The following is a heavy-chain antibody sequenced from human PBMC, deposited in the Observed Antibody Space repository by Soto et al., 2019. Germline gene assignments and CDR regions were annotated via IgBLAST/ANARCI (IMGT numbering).Heavy chain of an antibody. CDR1: GYTFATST. D-gene: IGHD4-17*01. J-gene: IGHJ4*02. V-gene: IGHV1-18*01. CDR3: AIADYGDDDY. Sequence: QLQLVQSGPEAKKPGASVKVSCKASGYTFATSTISWLRQAPGQGPEWMGWSKAYSGKTNYAQKLQGRLTMTTDTSTITAYMERRSLTTDDTAIYYCAIADYGDDDYWGQGTLVTVSS. CDR2: SKAYSGKT.